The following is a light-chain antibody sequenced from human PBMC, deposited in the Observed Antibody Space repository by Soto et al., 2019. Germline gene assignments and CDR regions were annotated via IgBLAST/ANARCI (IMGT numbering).Light chain of an antibody. CDR3: SSYTSSSTLYV. Sequence: QSVLTQPASGSGSPGQSITISCSGTTSDVSGYNYVSWYQQHPGKAPKLMIYEVSNRPSGVSNRFSGSKSGNAASLTISGLQAEGEADYYCSSYTSSSTLYVFGTGTKVTVL. V-gene: IGLV2-14*01. J-gene: IGLJ1*01. CDR1: TSDVSGYNY. CDR2: EVS.